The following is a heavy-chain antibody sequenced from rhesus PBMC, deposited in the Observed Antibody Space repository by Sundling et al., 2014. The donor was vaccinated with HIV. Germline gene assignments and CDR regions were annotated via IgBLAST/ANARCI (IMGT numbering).Heavy chain of an antibody. V-gene: IGHV3-100*01. CDR2: ISESGNTT. J-gene: IGHJ4*01. CDR1: GFTFSRYV. CDR3: ASPEDEYSTTYRFDN. D-gene: IGHD3-9*01. Sequence: EVQLVESGGGLVKPGGSLRLSCVASGFTFSRYVFHWVRQAPGKGLEWVSVISESGNTTYYTDSVKGRFTISRDNVKNSLFLQMNSLRAEDTAVYYCASPEDEYSTTYRFDNWGQGVLVTVSS.